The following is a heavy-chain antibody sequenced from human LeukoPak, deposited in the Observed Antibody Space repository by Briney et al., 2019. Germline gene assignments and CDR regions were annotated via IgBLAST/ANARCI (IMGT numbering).Heavy chain of an antibody. CDR2: INPSGGST. V-gene: IGHV1-46*01. CDR3: ARDYSNARAFDY. D-gene: IGHD4-11*01. Sequence: ASVKVSCKASGYTFTNYFIHWVRQAPGQGLEWMGIINPSGGSTSYAQKFQGTVTMTRDTSTNTVYMELSILSSEDTAVYYCARDYSNARAFDYWGQGTLVTVSS. CDR1: GYTFTNYF. J-gene: IGHJ4*02.